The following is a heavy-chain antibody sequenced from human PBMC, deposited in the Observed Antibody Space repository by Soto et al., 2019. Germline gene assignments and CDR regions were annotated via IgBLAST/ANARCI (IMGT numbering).Heavy chain of an antibody. J-gene: IGHJ6*02. Sequence: QVQLVQSGAEVKKPGSSVKVSCKAPGGTFSSYAISWVRQAPGQGLEWMGGIIPIFGTANYAQKFQGRVTITADESTSTGYMELSSARSEDTAVYYCARSQGGSSSLDIYYYYYYGMDVWGQGTTVTVSS. CDR3: ARSQGGSSSLDIYYYYYYGMDV. CDR1: GGTFSSYA. V-gene: IGHV1-69*01. D-gene: IGHD2-15*01. CDR2: IIPIFGTA.